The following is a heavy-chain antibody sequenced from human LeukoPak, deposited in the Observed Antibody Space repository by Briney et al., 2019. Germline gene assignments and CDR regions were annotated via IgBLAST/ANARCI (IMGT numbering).Heavy chain of an antibody. J-gene: IGHJ4*02. CDR2: IYYSGST. V-gene: IGHV4-39*07. CDR3: ARDLEGHFGGFYFDY. Sequence: PSETLSLTCTVSGGSISSSSYYWGWIRQPPGKGLEWIGSIYYSGSTYYNPSLKSRVTISVDTSKNQFSLKLNSVTAADTAVYYCARDLEGHFGGFYFDYWGQGTLVTVSS. CDR1: GGSISSSSYY. D-gene: IGHD2-21*01.